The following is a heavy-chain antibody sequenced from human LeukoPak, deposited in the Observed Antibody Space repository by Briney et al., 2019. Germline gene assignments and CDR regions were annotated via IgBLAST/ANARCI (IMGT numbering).Heavy chain of an antibody. CDR2: ISYDGSNK. Sequence: QTGGSLRLSCAASGFTFSSYAMHWVRQAPGKGLEWVAVISYDGSNKYYADSVKGRFTISRDNSKNTLYLQMNSLRAEDTAVYYCAREMRRIAAAGPFDYWGQGTLVTVSS. V-gene: IGHV3-30-3*01. CDR3: AREMRRIAAAGPFDY. J-gene: IGHJ4*02. CDR1: GFTFSSYA. D-gene: IGHD6-13*01.